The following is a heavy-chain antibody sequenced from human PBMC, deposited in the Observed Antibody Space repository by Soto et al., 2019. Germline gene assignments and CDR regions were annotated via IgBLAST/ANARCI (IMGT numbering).Heavy chain of an antibody. CDR2: IYSSGST. J-gene: IGHJ4*02. V-gene: IGHV4-30-4*01. Sequence: QVQLQESGPGVVKPSQTLSLTCIVSGVSISSGDDYWSWIRQPPGKGLEWIGYIYSSGSTYCNPSXGSXAXKSADTSKNQFSLGLTSVTAADTAVYYCARGGGYDYWGQGALVTVSS. D-gene: IGHD3-22*01. CDR3: ARGGGYDY. CDR1: GVSISSGDDY.